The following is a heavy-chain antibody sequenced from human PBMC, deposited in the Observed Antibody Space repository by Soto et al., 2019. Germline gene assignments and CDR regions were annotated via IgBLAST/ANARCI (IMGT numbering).Heavy chain of an antibody. V-gene: IGHV3-30*18. CDR1: GCTFSSYG. Sequence: EAGGGVVQPGRSLRLSCAASGCTFSSYGMHWVRQAPGKGLEWVAVISYDGSNKYYADSVKGRFTISRDNSKNTLYPQMNSLRAEDTAVYYCAKVLRLYYYYYGMDVWGQGTTVTVSS. D-gene: IGHD2-15*01. J-gene: IGHJ6*02. CDR2: ISYDGSNK. CDR3: AKVLRLYYYYYGMDV.